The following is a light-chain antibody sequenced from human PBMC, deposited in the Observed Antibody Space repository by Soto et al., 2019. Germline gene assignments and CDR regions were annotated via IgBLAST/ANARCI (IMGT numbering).Light chain of an antibody. J-gene: IGKJ1*01. CDR1: QSVSIW. CDR2: EAS. V-gene: IGKV1-5*01. CDR3: QQYFDYPWM. Sequence: DIHMTQSPATLSASIGDRVAITCRASQSVSIWLAWYQQKPGNAPRLLIYEASSLKSGVPSRFIGSGSGTEFTLTISSLEPDDFATYYCQQYFDYPWMFGQGTKVEIK.